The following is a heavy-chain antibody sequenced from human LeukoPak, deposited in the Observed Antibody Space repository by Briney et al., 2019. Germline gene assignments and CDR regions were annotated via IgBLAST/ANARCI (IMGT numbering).Heavy chain of an antibody. CDR1: GFTFEDYA. D-gene: IGHD6-19*01. CDR3: AKDIGSGWYYFDY. CDR2: ISWNSGSI. V-gene: IGHV3-9*01. Sequence: TGRSLILSCAASGFTFEDYAMHLVRQAPGEGLGWGSGISWNSGSICYADSVKGRFTISRDNAKNSLYLQMNSLRAEDTALYYCAKDIGSGWYYFDYWGQGTLVTVSS. J-gene: IGHJ4*02.